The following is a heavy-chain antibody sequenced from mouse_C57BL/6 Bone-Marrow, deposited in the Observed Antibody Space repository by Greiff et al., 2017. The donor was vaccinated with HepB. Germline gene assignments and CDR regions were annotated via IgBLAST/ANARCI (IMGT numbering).Heavy chain of an antibody. J-gene: IGHJ4*01. Sequence: QVQLQQSGAELVRPGASVTLSCKASGYTFTDYEMHWVKQTPVHGLEWIGAIDPETGGTAYNQKFKGKAILTADTSSSTAYMELRSLTSEDSAVYYCTRGEFIYYAMDYWGQGTSVTVSS. CDR2: IDPETGGT. D-gene: IGHD1-1*01. CDR1: GYTFTDYE. CDR3: TRGEFIYYAMDY. V-gene: IGHV1-15*01.